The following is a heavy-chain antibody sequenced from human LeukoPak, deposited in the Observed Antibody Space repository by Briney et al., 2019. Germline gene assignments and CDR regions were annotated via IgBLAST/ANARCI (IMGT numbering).Heavy chain of an antibody. CDR2: ISSSGRTM. CDR1: GFIFSSYE. CDR3: ARDNYSGSRYFDH. J-gene: IGHJ4*02. Sequence: LPGGSLRLSCAASGFIFSSYEMSWVRQAPGKGLEWVSYISSSGRTMYYADSVKGRFTVSRDNAKNSLYLQMNSLRAEDTAIYYCARDNYSGSRYFDHWGQGTLVTVSS. V-gene: IGHV3-48*03. D-gene: IGHD1-26*01.